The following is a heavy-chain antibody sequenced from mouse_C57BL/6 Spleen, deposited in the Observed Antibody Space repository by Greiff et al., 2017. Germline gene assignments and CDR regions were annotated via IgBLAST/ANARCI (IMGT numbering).Heavy chain of an antibody. CDR1: GFTFSDYG. Sequence: EVKLMESGGGLVKPGGSLKLSCAASGFTFSDYGMHWVRQAPEKGLEWVAYISSGSSTIYYADTVKGRFTISRDNAKNTLFLQMTSLRSEDTAMYYCARTYYDGSSYTTYYYAMDYWGQGTSVTVSS. D-gene: IGHD1-1*01. CDR2: ISSGSSTI. J-gene: IGHJ4*01. V-gene: IGHV5-17*01. CDR3: ARTYYDGSSYTTYYYAMDY.